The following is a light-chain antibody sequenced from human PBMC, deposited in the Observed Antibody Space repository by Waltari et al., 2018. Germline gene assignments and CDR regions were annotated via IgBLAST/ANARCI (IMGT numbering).Light chain of an antibody. CDR3: QHYNNWPYT. CDR1: QSISSD. Sequence: EIVVTQSPVTLSVSPGERATLSCRASQSISSDLAWFQQKPGQAPRLLISGATTRATGIPARFSGSGAGTEFTLTVSSMQSEDFAVYYCQHYNNWPYTVGQGTKLEIK. J-gene: IGKJ2*01. V-gene: IGKV3-15*01. CDR2: GAT.